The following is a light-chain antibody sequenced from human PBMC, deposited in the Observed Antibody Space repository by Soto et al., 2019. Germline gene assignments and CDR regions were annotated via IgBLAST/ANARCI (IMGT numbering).Light chain of an antibody. CDR3: QQTYSSPET. V-gene: IGKV1-39*01. CDR1: QSLSNY. J-gene: IGKJ1*01. Sequence: DIQMTQSPSSLSASVGDRVTITCRASQSLSNYLNWFQQKPGNPPKLLIYAASTLQGGVPSRFSGRGSGTDFTLTISSLQPEDFATYYCQQTYSSPETFDQGTKVEI. CDR2: AAS.